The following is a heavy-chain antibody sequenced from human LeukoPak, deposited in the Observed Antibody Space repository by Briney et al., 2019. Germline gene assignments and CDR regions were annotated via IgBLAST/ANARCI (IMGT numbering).Heavy chain of an antibody. CDR1: GFSHAW. V-gene: IGHV3-15*01. CDR2: IKSRADGGTT. J-gene: IGHJ6*02. CDR3: TTDREGGMDV. Sequence: GGSLRLSCAASGFSHAWMSWVRQTPGKGLEWVGRIKSRADGGTTDYVAPVKGRFTISRDDSKNTLYLQMNSLKTEDTAVYYCTTDREGGMDVWGQGTTVTVSS.